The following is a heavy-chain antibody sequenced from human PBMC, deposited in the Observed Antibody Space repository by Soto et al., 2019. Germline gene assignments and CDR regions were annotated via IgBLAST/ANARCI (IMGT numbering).Heavy chain of an antibody. Sequence: PGGSLRLSCAASGFTFSSYAMSWVRQAPGKGLEWVANIKQDGSEKYYVDSVKGRFTISRDNAKNSLYLQMNSLRAEDTAVYYCARETYDILTGSTYFDYWGQGTLVTVSS. V-gene: IGHV3-7*01. CDR1: GFTFSSYA. D-gene: IGHD3-9*01. CDR3: ARETYDILTGSTYFDY. J-gene: IGHJ4*02. CDR2: IKQDGSEK.